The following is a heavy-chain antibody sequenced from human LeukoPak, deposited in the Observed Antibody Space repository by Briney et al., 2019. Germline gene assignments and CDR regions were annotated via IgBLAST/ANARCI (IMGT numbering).Heavy chain of an antibody. CDR3: AKDESSGWFDY. J-gene: IGHJ4*02. CDR1: GFTFSSYT. CDR2: ISGSGGST. D-gene: IGHD6-19*01. V-gene: IGHV3-23*01. Sequence: GGSLRLSCAASGFTFSSYTMNWVRQAPGKGLEWVSAISGSGGSTYYADSVKGRFTISRDNSKNTLYLQMNSLRAEDTAVYYCAKDESSGWFDYWGQGTLVTVSS.